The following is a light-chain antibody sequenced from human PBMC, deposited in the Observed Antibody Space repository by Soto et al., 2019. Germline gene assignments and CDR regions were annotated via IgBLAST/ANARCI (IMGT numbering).Light chain of an antibody. Sequence: SSELTQPPSVSVSPGQTASITCSGDKLGDKYVSWYQQKPGQSPVLVMYQDSKRPSGIPERFSGSNSGNAATLTISGTQTMDEADYYCQAWDTSTVVFGGGTKLTVL. CDR1: KLGDKY. V-gene: IGLV3-1*01. J-gene: IGLJ2*01. CDR2: QDS. CDR3: QAWDTSTVV.